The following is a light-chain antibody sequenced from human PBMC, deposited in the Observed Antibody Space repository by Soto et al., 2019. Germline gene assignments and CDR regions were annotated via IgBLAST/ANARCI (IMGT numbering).Light chain of an antibody. CDR3: QHYSGDRAT. CDR2: EVS. V-gene: IGKV1-5*03. Sequence: DILLTQSHSTLSASLPEGVDMXWRASQSINKWLAWYQHKPGKAPNLLIYEVSTLHSGVPSRFSGSGSGTEFTLTISSLRPDDFATYYCQHYSGDRATFGQGTKVDI. J-gene: IGKJ1*01. CDR1: QSINKW.